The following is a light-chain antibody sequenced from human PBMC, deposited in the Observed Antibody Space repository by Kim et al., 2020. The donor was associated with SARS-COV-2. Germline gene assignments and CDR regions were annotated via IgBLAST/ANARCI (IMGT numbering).Light chain of an antibody. CDR2: KAS. Sequence: SASIGDRVTITCRASQSISSWLAWYQQKPGKAPKLLIYKASTLESGVPSRFSGSGTGTEFTLTISSLQPDDFATYHCQHYSSYPLTFGGGTKVEI. J-gene: IGKJ4*01. CDR3: QHYSSYPLT. CDR1: QSISSW. V-gene: IGKV1-5*03.